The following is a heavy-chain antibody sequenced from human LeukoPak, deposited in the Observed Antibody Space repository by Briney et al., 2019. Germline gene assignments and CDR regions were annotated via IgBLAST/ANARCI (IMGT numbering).Heavy chain of an antibody. J-gene: IGHJ4*02. CDR2: ISGSGGST. CDR3: AKTLIVLRGYSYEPDY. V-gene: IGHV3-23*01. CDR1: GFTFSSYA. Sequence: GGSLRLSCAASGFTFSSYAMSWVRQAPGKGLEWVSAISGSGGSTYYADSVKGRFTISRDNSKNTLYLQMNSLRAEDTAVYYCAKTLIVLRGYSYEPDYWGQGPLVTVSS. D-gene: IGHD5-18*01.